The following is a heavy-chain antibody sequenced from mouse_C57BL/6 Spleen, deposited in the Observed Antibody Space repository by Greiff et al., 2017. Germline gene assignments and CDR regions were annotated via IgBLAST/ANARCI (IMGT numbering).Heavy chain of an antibody. V-gene: IGHV1-80*01. CDR3: ARDVTVDYAMDY. CDR1: GYAFSSYW. D-gene: IGHD1-1*01. Sequence: QVQLQQSGAELVKPGASVKISCKASGYAFSSYWMNWVKQRPGTGLEWIGQIYPGDGDTNYNGKFKGKATLTADKSSSTAYMQRSSLTSEDSAVYFCARDVTVDYAMDYWGQGTSVTVSS. J-gene: IGHJ4*01. CDR2: IYPGDGDT.